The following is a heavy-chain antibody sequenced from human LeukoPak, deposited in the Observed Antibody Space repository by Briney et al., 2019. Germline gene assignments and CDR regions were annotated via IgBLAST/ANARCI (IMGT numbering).Heavy chain of an antibody. CDR1: GYTFTVYY. CDR2: INPNSGGT. J-gene: IGHJ4*02. Sequence: ASVRVSSKASGYTFTVYYMHWGRQAPGQGGEWMGWINPNSGGTNYAQKLQGRVTMTRDTSISTAYMELSRLRSDDTAVYYCARDTGVEWIQLWFVYWGQGTLVTVAS. V-gene: IGHV1-2*02. D-gene: IGHD5-18*01. CDR3: ARDTGVEWIQLWFVY.